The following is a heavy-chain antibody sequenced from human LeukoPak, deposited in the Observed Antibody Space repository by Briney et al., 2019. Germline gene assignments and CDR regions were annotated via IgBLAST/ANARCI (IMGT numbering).Heavy chain of an antibody. CDR2: IWYDGSNK. J-gene: IGHJ4*02. V-gene: IGHV3-33*01. CDR1: GFTFSSYG. D-gene: IGHD6-19*01. Sequence: GGSLRLSCAASGFTFSSYGMHWVRQAPGKGLEWVAVIWYDGSNKYYADSVKGRFTISRDNSKNTLYLQMNSLRAEDTAVYYCASGTAVAGRSAASDYWGQGTLVTVSS. CDR3: ASGTAVAGRSAASDY.